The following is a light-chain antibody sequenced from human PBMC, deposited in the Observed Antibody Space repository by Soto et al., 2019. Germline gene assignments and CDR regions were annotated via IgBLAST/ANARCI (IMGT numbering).Light chain of an antibody. V-gene: IGLV1-51*01. CDR2: DNN. J-gene: IGLJ1*01. Sequence: QSVLTQPPSVSAAPGQKVTISCSGSSSNIGNNYVSWYQQAPGTAPKLLIYDNNKRPSGIPDRFSGSKSGTSATLGITGLQTGDEADYYCGTWDSSLSAYVFGTGTKVTVL. CDR3: GTWDSSLSAYV. CDR1: SSNIGNNY.